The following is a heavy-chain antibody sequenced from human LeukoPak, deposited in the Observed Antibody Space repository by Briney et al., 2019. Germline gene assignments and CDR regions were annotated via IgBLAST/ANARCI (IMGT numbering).Heavy chain of an antibody. Sequence: ASVKVSCKASGYTFTSYDINWVRQATGQGLEWMGWMNPNNGNTGYAQKFQGRVTMTRNTSISTAYMELSSLRSEDTAVYYCARDNMVIATPYYYYGMDVWGQGTTVTVSS. D-gene: IGHD2-15*01. CDR3: ARDNMVIATPYYYYGMDV. J-gene: IGHJ6*02. CDR2: MNPNNGNT. CDR1: GYTFTSYD. V-gene: IGHV1-8*01.